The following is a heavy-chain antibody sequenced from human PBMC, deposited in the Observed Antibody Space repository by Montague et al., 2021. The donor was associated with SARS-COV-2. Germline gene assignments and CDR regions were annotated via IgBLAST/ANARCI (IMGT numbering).Heavy chain of an antibody. D-gene: IGHD3-22*01. V-gene: IGHV4-59*09. CDR3: ARGDYYDSTGYYDY. Sequence: SGSTNYNPSLKSRVTISVDTSKNQFSLKVRSVTAADTAVYYGARGDYYDSTGYYDYWGQGTLVSVSA. J-gene: IGHJ4*01. CDR2: SGST.